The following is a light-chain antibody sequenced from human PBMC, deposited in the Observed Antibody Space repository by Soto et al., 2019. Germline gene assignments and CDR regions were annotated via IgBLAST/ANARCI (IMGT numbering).Light chain of an antibody. V-gene: IGKV3-15*01. CDR3: QQYDNWPPMFS. Sequence: EIVMTQSPATLSVSPGERATLSCRASQSVSSNLAWYQQKPGQPPRLLIYAASTRASGIPARFSGSGSGTEFTLTISSLQSEDFAVYYCQQYDNWPPMFSFGQGTKLQIK. CDR1: QSVSSN. CDR2: AAS. J-gene: IGKJ2*01.